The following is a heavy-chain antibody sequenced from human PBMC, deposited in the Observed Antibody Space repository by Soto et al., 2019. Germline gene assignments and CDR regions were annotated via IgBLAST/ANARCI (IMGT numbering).Heavy chain of an antibody. Sequence: QITLKESGPTLVKPTQTLTLTCTSSGFSLTTRGVGVGWIRQPPGKALEWLALIFWDDDEGYSTSLKSRLTITKDTSKNQVVLTMINMDPVDTATYYCAHRPRGYSYRFDYWGQGTLVTVSS. J-gene: IGHJ4*02. CDR1: GFSLTTRGVG. D-gene: IGHD5-18*01. V-gene: IGHV2-5*02. CDR3: AHRPRGYSYRFDY. CDR2: IFWDDDE.